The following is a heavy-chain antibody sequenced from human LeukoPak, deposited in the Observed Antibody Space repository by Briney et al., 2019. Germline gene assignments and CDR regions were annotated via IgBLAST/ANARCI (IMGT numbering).Heavy chain of an antibody. CDR1: GLTFSSYA. CDR3: AKGLDYYYGMDV. V-gene: IGHV3-23*01. D-gene: IGHD3-22*01. Sequence: GGSLRLSCAASGLTFSSYAMSWVRQATGKGLEWVSAISGSGGSTYYADSVKGRFTISRDNSKNTLYLQMNSLRAEDTAVYYCAKGLDYYYGMDVWGQGTTVTVSS. CDR2: ISGSGGST. J-gene: IGHJ6*02.